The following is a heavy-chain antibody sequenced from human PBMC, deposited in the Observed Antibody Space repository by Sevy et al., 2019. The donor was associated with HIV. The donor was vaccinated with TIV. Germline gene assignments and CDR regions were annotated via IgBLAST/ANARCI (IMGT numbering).Heavy chain of an antibody. V-gene: IGHV4-34*01. CDR3: ARAPPVVVVPGAPSWFDP. CDR1: GGSFSGYY. D-gene: IGHD2-2*01. Sequence: SETLSLTCAVYGGSFSGYYWNWIRQSPGKGLEWIGEINHSGSTHYNPSTKSRVTISVDTSKNQYSLRLNSVTAADTAVYYCARAPPVVVVPGAPSWFDPWGQGTLVTVSS. J-gene: IGHJ5*02. CDR2: INHSGST.